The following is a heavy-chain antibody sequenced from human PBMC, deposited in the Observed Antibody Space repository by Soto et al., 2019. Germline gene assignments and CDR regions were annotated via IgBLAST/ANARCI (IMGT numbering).Heavy chain of an antibody. D-gene: IGHD3-22*01. Sequence: SETLSLTCAVSGGSISSCGYSWSWIRQPPGKGLEWIGYIYHSGSTYYNPSLKSRVTISVDRSKNQFSLKLSSVTAADTAVYYCARGGVDYYDSSGYYFSPYYFDYWGQGTLVTVSS. V-gene: IGHV4-30-2*01. CDR2: IYHSGST. CDR3: ARGGVDYYDSSGYYFSPYYFDY. CDR1: GGSISSCGYS. J-gene: IGHJ4*02.